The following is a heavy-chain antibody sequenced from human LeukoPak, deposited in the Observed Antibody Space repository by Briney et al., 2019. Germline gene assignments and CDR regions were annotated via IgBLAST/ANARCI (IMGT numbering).Heavy chain of an antibody. CDR3: AKVRSYYGSGSLGFDP. D-gene: IGHD3-10*01. J-gene: IGHJ5*02. CDR1: GFTFSSYG. Sequence: PGGSLRLSCAASGFTFSSYGMHWVRQAPGKGLEWVAVISYDRSNKYYADSVKGRFTISRDNSKNTLYLQMNSLRAEDTAVYYCAKVRSYYGSGSLGFDPWGQGTLVTVSS. V-gene: IGHV3-30*18. CDR2: ISYDRSNK.